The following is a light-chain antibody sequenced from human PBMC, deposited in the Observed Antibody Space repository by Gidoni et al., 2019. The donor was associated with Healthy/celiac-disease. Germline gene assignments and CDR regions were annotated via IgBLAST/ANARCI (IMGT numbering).Light chain of an antibody. CDR3: NSRDSSGNHLV. V-gene: IGLV3-19*01. CDR1: SLRSYY. CDR2: GKN. J-gene: IGLJ2*01. Sequence: LTQDPAVSVALGQTVRITCQGDSLRSYYASWYQQKPGQAPVLVIYGKNNRPSGIPDRFSGSSSGNTASLTITGAQAEDEADYYCNSRDSSGNHLVFGGGTKLT.